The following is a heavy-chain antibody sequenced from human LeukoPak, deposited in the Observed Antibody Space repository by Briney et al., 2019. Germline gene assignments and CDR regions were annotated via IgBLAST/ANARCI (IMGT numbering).Heavy chain of an antibody. CDR1: GGSVSGHY. D-gene: IGHD6-19*01. Sequence: SETLSLTCAVSGGSVSGHYWDWIRQPPGKGLEWIGYIYASGSANYNPPLKSRVTISLDSSENRFSLKLTSLTSADPAVYYCAREAPGGSGWTYFDYWGQGSLATVSS. V-gene: IGHV4-59*02. CDR3: AREAPGGSGWTYFDY. J-gene: IGHJ4*02. CDR2: IYASGSA.